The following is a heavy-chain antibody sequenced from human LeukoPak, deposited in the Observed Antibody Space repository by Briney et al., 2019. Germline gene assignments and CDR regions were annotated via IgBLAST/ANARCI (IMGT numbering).Heavy chain of an antibody. D-gene: IGHD2-15*01. CDR1: GFTFSSYT. J-gene: IGHJ4*02. V-gene: IGHV3-21*01. Sequence: GGSLRLSCVASGFTFSSYTMNWVRQAPGKGLEWVSSISIVRGSYIYYADSVKGRFTISRDNAETSLYLQMNSLRDEDTAVYYCARALYCSGGSRYSFDYWGQGTLVTVSS. CDR3: ARALYCSGGSRYSFDY. CDR2: ISIVRGSYI.